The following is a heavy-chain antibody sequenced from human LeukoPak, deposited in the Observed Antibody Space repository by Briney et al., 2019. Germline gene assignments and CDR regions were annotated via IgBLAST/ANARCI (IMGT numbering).Heavy chain of an antibody. J-gene: IGHJ4*02. V-gene: IGHV1-2*02. CDR3: ARDPDYYGSGSYYKYGY. D-gene: IGHD3-10*01. CDR2: INPNSGGT. Sequence: ASVKVSCKASGYTFTGYYMHWVRQAHGQGLEWMGWINPNSGGTNYAQKFQGRVTMSRDTSISTAYMELSRLRSDDTAVYYCARDPDYYGSGSYYKYGYWGQGTLVTVSS. CDR1: GYTFTGYY.